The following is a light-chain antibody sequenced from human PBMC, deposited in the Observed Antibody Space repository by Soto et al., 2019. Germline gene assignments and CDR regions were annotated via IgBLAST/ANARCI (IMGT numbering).Light chain of an antibody. CDR1: QSVGNY. CDR2: DAY. J-gene: IGKJ1*01. V-gene: IGKV3-11*01. CDR3: HQRLNWRPT. Sequence: EIVLTQSPATRYLSPGERGTISCSASQSVGNYLAWYQQKPGLAPRLLIFDAYDRATSIPGRFSGSGSWTNLPLAISSLEPEDFADYHCHQRLNWRPTCAQGNK.